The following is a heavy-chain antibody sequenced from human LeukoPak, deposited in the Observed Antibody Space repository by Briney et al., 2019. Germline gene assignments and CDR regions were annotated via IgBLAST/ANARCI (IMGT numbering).Heavy chain of an antibody. CDR3: AKDRGTMITFGGVIVL. CDR2: ISWNSGSI. V-gene: IGHV3-9*01. Sequence: PGRSLRLSCAASGVTFDDYAMHWVRQAPGKGLEWVSGISWNSGSIGYADSVKGRFTISRDNAKNSLYLQMNSLRAEDTALYYCAKDRGTMITFGGVIVLWGQGTLVTVSS. D-gene: IGHD3-16*02. CDR1: GVTFDDYA. J-gene: IGHJ4*02.